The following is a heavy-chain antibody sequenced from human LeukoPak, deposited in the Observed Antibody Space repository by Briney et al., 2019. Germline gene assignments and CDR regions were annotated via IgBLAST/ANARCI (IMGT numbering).Heavy chain of an antibody. CDR1: GVTVSSNY. Sequence: GGSLRLSCAVFGVTVSSNYMSWVRQAPGKGLEWVSVLYGGGTTYYADSVKGRFTISRDNAKNSLYLQMNSLRAEDTAVYYCARDYYYGSGSDFLDYWGQGTLVTVSS. CDR3: ARDYYYGSGSDFLDY. J-gene: IGHJ4*02. V-gene: IGHV3-53*01. CDR2: LYGGGTT. D-gene: IGHD3-10*01.